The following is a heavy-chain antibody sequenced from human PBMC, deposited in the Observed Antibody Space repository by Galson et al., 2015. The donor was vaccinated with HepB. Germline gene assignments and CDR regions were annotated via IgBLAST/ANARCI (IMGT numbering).Heavy chain of an antibody. V-gene: IGHV1-2*06. J-gene: IGHJ6*02. CDR1: GYTFTGYY. CDR2: INPNSGGT. Sequence: SVKVSCKASGYTFTGYYMHWVRQAPGQGLEWMGRINPNSGGTNYAQKFQGRVTMTRDTSISTAYMELSRLRSDDTAVYYCARDEPPYYDILTGYYRYYGMDVWGQGTRVTVSS. CDR3: ARDEPPYYDILTGYYRYYGMDV. D-gene: IGHD3-9*01.